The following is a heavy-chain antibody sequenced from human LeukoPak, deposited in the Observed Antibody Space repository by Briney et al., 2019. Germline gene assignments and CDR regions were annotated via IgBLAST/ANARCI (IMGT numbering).Heavy chain of an antibody. CDR2: ISGSGGST. CDR1: GFTFSSYA. CDR3: AKLGVSAFHYYGMDV. V-gene: IGHV3-23*01. Sequence: HTGGSLRLSCAASGFTFSSYAMSWVRQAPGKGLEWVSAISGSGGSTYYADSVKGRFTISRDNSKNTLYLQMNSLRAEDTAVYYCAKLGVSAFHYYGMDVWGQGTTVTVSS. J-gene: IGHJ6*02. D-gene: IGHD1-26*01.